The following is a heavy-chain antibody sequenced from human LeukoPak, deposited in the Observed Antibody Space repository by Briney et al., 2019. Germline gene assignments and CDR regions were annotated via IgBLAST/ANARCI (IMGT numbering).Heavy chain of an antibody. V-gene: IGHV1-8*03. CDR1: GYTFISQD. CDR3: ARGVGAATNYFDY. D-gene: IGHD1-26*01. Sequence: EASVKVSCKASGYTFISQDIYWVRQATGQRLEWMGWMNPNSGNTGYAQKFQGRVTFTRNTSMSTAYMQLSSLRSEDTAVYYCARGVGAATNYFDYWGQGTLVTVSS. J-gene: IGHJ4*02. CDR2: MNPNSGNT.